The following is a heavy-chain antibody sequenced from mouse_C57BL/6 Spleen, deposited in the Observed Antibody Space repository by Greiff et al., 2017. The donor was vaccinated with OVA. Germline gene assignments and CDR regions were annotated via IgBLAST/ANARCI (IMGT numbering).Heavy chain of an antibody. CDR3: ATYYSNYQLSFAY. CDR1: GYTFTSYW. J-gene: IGHJ3*01. V-gene: IGHV1-55*01. CDR2: IYPGSGST. Sequence: QVQLQQPGAELVKPGASVKMSCKASGYTFTSYWITWVKQRPGQGLEWIGDIYPGSGSTNYNEKFKSKATLTVDTSSSTAYMQLSSLTPEDSAVYYCATYYSNYQLSFAYWGQGTLVTVSA. D-gene: IGHD2-5*01.